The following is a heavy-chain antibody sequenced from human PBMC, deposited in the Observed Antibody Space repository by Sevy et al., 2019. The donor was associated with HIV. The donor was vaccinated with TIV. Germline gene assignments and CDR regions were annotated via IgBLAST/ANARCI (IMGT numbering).Heavy chain of an antibody. V-gene: IGHV3-23*01. CDR3: ARRPDFGVIIPTGVLDV. CDR1: GFTFSSYA. J-gene: IGHJ6*02. Sequence: GGSLRLSCAASGFTFSSYAMSWVRQAPGKGLQWVSVISDSGRSTYYADSVQGRVTISRDNSKNTMHLHMNSLRVEDTATYYCARRPDFGVIIPTGVLDVWGQGTTVTVSS. D-gene: IGHD3-3*01. CDR2: ISDSGRST.